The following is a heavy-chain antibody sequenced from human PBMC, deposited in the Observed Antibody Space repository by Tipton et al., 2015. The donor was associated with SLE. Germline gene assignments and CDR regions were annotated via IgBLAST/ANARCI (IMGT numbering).Heavy chain of an antibody. Sequence: TLSLTCTVSGDSISHHSWSWIRQPPGKGLEWIGFAHYSGSSRSNPSLKSRVTISLDTSKNQFSLKLTSVTAADTAVYYCARYDFWSGGTYYFDYWGQGALVTVSS. D-gene: IGHD3-3*01. CDR2: AHYSGSS. V-gene: IGHV4-59*11. J-gene: IGHJ4*02. CDR1: GDSISHHS. CDR3: ARYDFWSGGTYYFDY.